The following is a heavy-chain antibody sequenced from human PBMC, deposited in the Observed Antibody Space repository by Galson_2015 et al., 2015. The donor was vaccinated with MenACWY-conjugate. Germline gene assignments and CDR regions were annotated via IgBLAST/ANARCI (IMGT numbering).Heavy chain of an antibody. CDR3: AKAQPTLHYGGDAKSNWYCVL. Sequence: SLRLSCAASGFTFSDNWMSWVRQAPGRGLEWVANIKPDGSEKYYMDSVKGRFTISRDNAKNSLYLQMNSLRAEDTAVYHCAKAQPTLHYGGDAKSNWYCVLWGRGTLVTVSS. J-gene: IGHJ2*01. CDR1: GFTFSDNW. CDR2: IKPDGSEK. V-gene: IGHV3-7*03. D-gene: IGHD4-23*01.